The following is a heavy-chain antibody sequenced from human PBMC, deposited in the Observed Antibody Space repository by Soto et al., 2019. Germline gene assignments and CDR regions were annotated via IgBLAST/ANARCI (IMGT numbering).Heavy chain of an antibody. D-gene: IGHD2-8*01. V-gene: IGHV3-23*01. Sequence: EVQLLESGGGLVQPGGSLRLTCAASGFTFSSYGIGWIRLSPGKGLEWVSVISGGGDTTYYTPSVKGRFTISRDDFRNTLYLQMNSLRTEDTAIYYCAKSRDFVVLPAGILDYWGPGTLVTVSS. J-gene: IGHJ4*02. CDR3: AKSRDFVVLPAGILDY. CDR1: GFTFSSYG. CDR2: ISGGGDTT.